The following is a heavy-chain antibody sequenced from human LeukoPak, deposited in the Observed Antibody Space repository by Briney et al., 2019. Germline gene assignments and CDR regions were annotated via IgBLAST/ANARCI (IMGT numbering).Heavy chain of an antibody. J-gene: IGHJ4*02. Sequence: PSETLSLTCTVSGGSITSSSYYWGWIRQPPGKGLERIGSIYYTGTTYYNPSLKSRVTVSIDTSKNQFSLNLSSVTAADTAVYYCARGNDSDYRFDYWGQGNLVTVSS. CDR2: IYYTGTT. D-gene: IGHD5-12*01. V-gene: IGHV4-39*07. CDR1: GGSITSSSYY. CDR3: ARGNDSDYRFDY.